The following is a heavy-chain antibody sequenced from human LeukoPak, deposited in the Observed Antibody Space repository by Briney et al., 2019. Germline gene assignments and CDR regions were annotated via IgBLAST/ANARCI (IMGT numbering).Heavy chain of an antibody. V-gene: IGHV3-23*01. CDR3: AEDADSSGWYWLGSYYGMDV. D-gene: IGHD6-19*01. Sequence: GGSLRLSCAASGFTFSSYAMSWVRQAPGKGLEWVSAISGSGGSTYYADSAKGRFTISRDNSKNTLYLQMNSLRAEDTAVYYCAEDADSSGWYWLGSYYGMDVWGQGTTVTVSS. J-gene: IGHJ6*02. CDR2: ISGSGGST. CDR1: GFTFSSYA.